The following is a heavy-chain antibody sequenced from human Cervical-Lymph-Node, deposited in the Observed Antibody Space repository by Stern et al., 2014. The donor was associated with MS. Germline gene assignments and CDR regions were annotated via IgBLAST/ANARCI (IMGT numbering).Heavy chain of an antibody. V-gene: IGHV3-21*01. Sequence: VQLVESGGGLVKPGGSLRLSCTASGFSFSSYMMNWVRQAPGKGLEWVSAVSSSSVYIYYADSVKGRFTISRDNAKNSLYLQMNSLRAEDTAVYYCAREVEDCSGGSCYSRWFDSWGQGTLVTVSS. D-gene: IGHD2-15*01. CDR3: AREVEDCSGGSCYSRWFDS. J-gene: IGHJ5*01. CDR2: VSSSSVYI. CDR1: GFSFSSYM.